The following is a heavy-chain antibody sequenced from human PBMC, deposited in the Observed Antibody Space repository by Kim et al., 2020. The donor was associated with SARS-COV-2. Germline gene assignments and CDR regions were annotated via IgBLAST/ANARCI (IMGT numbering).Heavy chain of an antibody. CDR3: ARDLGLGFFDY. J-gene: IGHJ4*02. CDR2: IYSGGST. Sequence: GGSLRLSCAASGLTVSSNYMTWVRQAPGKGLEWVSVIYSGGSTYYADSVQGRFTISRDNSKNTLYLQMNSLRPEDTAVYYCARDLGLGFFDYWGQGTLVTVSA. D-gene: IGHD3-10*01. CDR1: GLTVSSNY. V-gene: IGHV3-53*01.